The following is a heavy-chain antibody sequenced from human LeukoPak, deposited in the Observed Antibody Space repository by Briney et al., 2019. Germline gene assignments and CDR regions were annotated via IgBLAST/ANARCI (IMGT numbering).Heavy chain of an antibody. V-gene: IGHV4-34*01. CDR3: ARGTNRPRYYYYYYYMDV. Sequence: PSETLSLTCAVYGGSFSGYYWSWIRQPPGKGLEWIGEINHSGSTNYNPSLKSRVTISVDTSKNQFSLKLSSVTAADTAGYYCARGTNRPRYYYYYYYMDVWGKGTTVTVSS. CDR1: GGSFSGYY. J-gene: IGHJ6*03. CDR2: INHSGST. D-gene: IGHD6-6*01.